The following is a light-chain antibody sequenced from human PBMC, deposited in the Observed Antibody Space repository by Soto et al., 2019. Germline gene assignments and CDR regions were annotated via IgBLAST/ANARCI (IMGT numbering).Light chain of an antibody. CDR3: QQRSSGPPV. Sequence: EIVLTQSPATLSLSPGDRATLSCRASQSVSTYLAWYQQKPGQAPRLLIYDASNRATGIPARFSGSGSGTDFTLTISSLEPEDFAVYSCQQRSSGPPVLGSGTKVDIK. V-gene: IGKV3-11*01. CDR2: DAS. J-gene: IGKJ1*01. CDR1: QSVSTY.